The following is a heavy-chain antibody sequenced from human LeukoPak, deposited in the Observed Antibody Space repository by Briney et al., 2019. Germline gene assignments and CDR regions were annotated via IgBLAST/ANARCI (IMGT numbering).Heavy chain of an antibody. J-gene: IGHJ4*02. Sequence: GESLKISCTGSGYSFTSYWISWVRQMPGKGLGWVVRIDRSGSYTNYSPFFQGHVTISADKSISTAYRQWSSLKASDTAMYYCASLLKYCSGGSRLNPNFDYWGQGTLVTVSS. D-gene: IGHD2-15*01. CDR3: ASLLKYCSGGSRLNPNFDY. CDR2: IDRSGSYT. CDR1: GYSFTSYW. V-gene: IGHV5-10-1*01.